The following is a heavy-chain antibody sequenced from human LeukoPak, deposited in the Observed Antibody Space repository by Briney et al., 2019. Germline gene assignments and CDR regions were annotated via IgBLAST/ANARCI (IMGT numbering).Heavy chain of an antibody. CDR1: GFTFSSYA. J-gene: IGHJ6*04. D-gene: IGHD3-10*02. CDR2: ISSSGSTI. Sequence: GGSLRLSCVVSGFTFSSYAMSWVRQAPGKGLEWVSYISSSGSTIYYADSVKGRFTISRDNAKNSLYLQMNSLGAEDTAVYYCAELGITMIGGVWGKGTTVTISS. V-gene: IGHV3-48*03. CDR3: AELGITMIGGV.